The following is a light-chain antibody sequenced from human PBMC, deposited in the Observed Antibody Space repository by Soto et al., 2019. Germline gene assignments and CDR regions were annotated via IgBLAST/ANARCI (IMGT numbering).Light chain of an antibody. V-gene: IGKV3-15*01. J-gene: IGKJ5*01. CDR1: QSVRSS. CDR2: AAS. Sequence: EIVMTQSPATLSVSLGERATLSCRASQSVRSSLAWYQQRPGQAPRLLIYAASTRAPGIPARFSGSGSGTELTLTISSLQSDDFAVYHCQQYNNWPPTFGHGTRLEIK. CDR3: QQYNNWPPT.